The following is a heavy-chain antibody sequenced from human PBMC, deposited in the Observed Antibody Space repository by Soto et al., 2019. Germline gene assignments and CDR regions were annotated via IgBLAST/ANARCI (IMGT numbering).Heavy chain of an antibody. CDR1: GYSFTNYW. CDR2: IFPGDSDT. J-gene: IGHJ4*02. Sequence: GESLKISCKGSGYSFTNYWIGWVRQMPGKGLEWMGIIFPGDSDTRYSPSFRGQVTISADTSISTAYLQWSSLRASDTAIYYCARAKSEFVDPHYFDPWGPGTQVTVSS. V-gene: IGHV5-51*01. CDR3: ARAKSEFVDPHYFDP.